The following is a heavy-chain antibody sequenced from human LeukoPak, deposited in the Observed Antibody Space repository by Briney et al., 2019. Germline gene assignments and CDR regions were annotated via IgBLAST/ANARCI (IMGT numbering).Heavy chain of an antibody. CDR1: GGSISSGSYY. D-gene: IGHD3-3*01. CDR2: IYTSGST. CDR3: ARVTYDFRSAPPGDAFDI. V-gene: IGHV4-61*02. J-gene: IGHJ3*02. Sequence: PSETLSLTCTVSGGSISSGSYYWSWIRQPAGKGLEWIGRIYTSGSTNYNPSLKSRVTISVDTSKNQFSLKLSSVTAADTAVYYCARVTYDFRSAPPGDAFDIWGQGTMVTVSS.